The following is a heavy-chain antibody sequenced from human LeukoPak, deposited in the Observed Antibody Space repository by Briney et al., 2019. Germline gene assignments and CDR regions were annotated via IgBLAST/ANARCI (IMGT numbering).Heavy chain of an antibody. J-gene: IGHJ6*02. CDR2: IYYSGST. CDR3: ARDRASIAARQNYYYYGMDV. V-gene: IGHV4-31*03. D-gene: IGHD6-6*01. CDR1: GGSVSSGGYY. Sequence: SETLSLTCTVSGGSVSSGGYYWSWIRQHPGKGLEWIGYIYYSGSTYYNPSLKSRVTISVDTSKNQFSLKLSSVTAADTAVYYCARDRASIAARQNYYYYGMDVWGQGTTVTVSS.